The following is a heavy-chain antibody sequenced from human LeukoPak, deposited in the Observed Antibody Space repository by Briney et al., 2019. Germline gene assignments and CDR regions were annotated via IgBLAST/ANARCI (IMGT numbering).Heavy chain of an antibody. CDR3: ARVNIAATPDSFGY. D-gene: IGHD6-25*01. V-gene: IGHV1-18*01. CDR1: GYTFSSYG. CDR2: VNVYNGDT. Sequence: GASVKVSCKASGYTFSSYGFSWVRQAPGQGLEWMGWVNVYNGDTNYAQKFQGRVTMTRDTSTSTVYMELSSLRSEDTAVYYCARVNIAATPDSFGYWGQGTLVTVSS. J-gene: IGHJ4*02.